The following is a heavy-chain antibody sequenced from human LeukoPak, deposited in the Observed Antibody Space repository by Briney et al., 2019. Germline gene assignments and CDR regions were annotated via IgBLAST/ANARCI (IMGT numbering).Heavy chain of an antibody. CDR3: ARRGYSGNEAYFAY. V-gene: IGHV4-4*02. CDR1: GDSMSSGAR. Sequence: PSGTLSLTCTVSGDSMSSGARWSWVRQSPGKGLEWIGEIFHSGSTNCNPSLRGRVTLSVDNSKNHFSLDLSSVTAADTAVYYCARRGYSGNEAYFAYWGQGTLVTVSS. J-gene: IGHJ4*02. CDR2: IFHSGST. D-gene: IGHD5-12*01.